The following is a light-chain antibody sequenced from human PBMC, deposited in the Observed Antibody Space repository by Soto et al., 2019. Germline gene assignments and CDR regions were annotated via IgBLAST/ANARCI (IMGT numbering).Light chain of an antibody. J-gene: IGKJ3*01. Sequence: AIQMTQSPSSLSASVGDRVTITCRASQGIRNDLDWFQQKPGKAPKLLIYAASNLQSWVPARFSGSGSGTDFNLTISSLQPEDFATYYCLQKYFYPFTFGPGTKVDIK. V-gene: IGKV1-6*01. CDR2: AAS. CDR3: LQKYFYPFT. CDR1: QGIRND.